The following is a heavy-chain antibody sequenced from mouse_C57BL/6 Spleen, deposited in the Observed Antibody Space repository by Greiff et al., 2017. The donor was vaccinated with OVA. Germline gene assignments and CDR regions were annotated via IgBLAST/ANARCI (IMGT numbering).Heavy chain of an antibody. Sequence: QVQLQQSGPGLVQPSQSLSITCTVSGFSLTSYGVHWVRQSPGKGLEWLGVIWSGGSTDYNAAFISSLSISKDNSKIHVFFKMNSLQAADTSIYYCARKSSSSGYAMDYWGQGTSVTVSS. J-gene: IGHJ4*01. CDR2: IWSGGST. V-gene: IGHV2-2*01. CDR1: GFSLTSYG. D-gene: IGHD1-1*01. CDR3: ARKSSSSGYAMDY.